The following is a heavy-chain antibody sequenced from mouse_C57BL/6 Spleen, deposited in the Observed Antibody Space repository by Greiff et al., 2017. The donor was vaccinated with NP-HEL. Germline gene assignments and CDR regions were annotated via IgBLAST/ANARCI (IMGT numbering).Heavy chain of an antibody. J-gene: IGHJ3*01. D-gene: IGHD2-4*01. CDR2: INPNNGGT. CDR3: ARSYDYDEAWFAY. CDR1: GYTFTDYN. V-gene: IGHV1-22*01. Sequence: EVKLVESGPELVKPGASVKMSCKASGYTFTDYNMHWVKQSHGKSLEWIGYINPNNGGTSYNQKFKGKATLTVNKSSSTAYMELRSLTSEDSAVYYCARSYDYDEAWFAYWGQGTLVTVSA.